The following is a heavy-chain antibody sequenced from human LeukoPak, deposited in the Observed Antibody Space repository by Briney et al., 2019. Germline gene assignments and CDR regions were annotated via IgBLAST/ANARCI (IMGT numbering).Heavy chain of an antibody. D-gene: IGHD2-15*01. J-gene: IGHJ4*02. Sequence: ASVKVSCKASGYTFTGYYMHWVRQAPGQGLEWMGWINPNSGGTNYAQKFQGWVTMTRDTSISTAYMELSRLRSDDTAVHYCARSHCSGGSCYSGRTGIDYWGQGTLVTVSS. CDR1: GYTFTGYY. CDR2: INPNSGGT. V-gene: IGHV1-2*04. CDR3: ARSHCSGGSCYSGRTGIDY.